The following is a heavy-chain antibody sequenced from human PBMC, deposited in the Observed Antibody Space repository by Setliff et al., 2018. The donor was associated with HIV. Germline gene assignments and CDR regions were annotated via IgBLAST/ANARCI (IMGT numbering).Heavy chain of an antibody. D-gene: IGHD1-26*01. CDR3: ARGGGSGSYYFSAFDS. Sequence: SETLSLTCTVSGGSMSSYYWSWIRQPPGKGLEWIGSIYYTGSTNYNPSLKSRVTISVDTSKNQFSLKLSSVTAADTAVYYCARGGGSGSYYFSAFDSWGQGTLVTVSS. J-gene: IGHJ5*01. CDR2: IYYTGST. V-gene: IGHV4-59*12. CDR1: GGSMSSYY.